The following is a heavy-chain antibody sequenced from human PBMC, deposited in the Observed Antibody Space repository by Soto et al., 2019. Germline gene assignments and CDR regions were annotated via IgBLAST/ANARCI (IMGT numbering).Heavy chain of an antibody. D-gene: IGHD3-10*01. CDR1: GFTFGDYA. CDR3: SRLLGPYYYYGMDV. CDR2: IRSKAYSGAT. Sequence: GGSLRLSCTASGFTFGDYAMSWFRQAPGKGLEWVGFIRSKAYSGATDYAASVKGRFTISRDDFKNIASPQMNSLKTEDTAVYYCSRLLGPYYYYGMDVWGQGTTVTVSS. J-gene: IGHJ6*02. V-gene: IGHV3-49*03.